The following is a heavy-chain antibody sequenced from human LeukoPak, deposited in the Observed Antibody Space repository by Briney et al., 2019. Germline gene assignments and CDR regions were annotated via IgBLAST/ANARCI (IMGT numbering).Heavy chain of an antibody. V-gene: IGHV1-2*02. CDR1: VYTFTGYY. Sequence: GASVKVSCKASVYTFTGYYMYWVRQAPGQGLEWMGWINGNSGDTKYAQKFQGRVTMTRDTSINTVYMELSGLRSDDTAVYYCARDGDTPMVDFDYWGQGTLVTVSS. CDR3: ARDGDTPMVDFDY. CDR2: INGNSGDT. J-gene: IGHJ4*02. D-gene: IGHD5-18*01.